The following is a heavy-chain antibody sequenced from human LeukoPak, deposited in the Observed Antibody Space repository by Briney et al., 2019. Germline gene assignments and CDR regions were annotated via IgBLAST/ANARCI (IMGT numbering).Heavy chain of an antibody. CDR3: SLRYCSGTSCPGY. V-gene: IGHV3-15*01. Sequence: PGGSLRLSCAASGFTFGDAWLSWVRQAPGKGPEWVGRIKNSADDGATDYAAPVKGRFSVSRDDSKDTLYLQMNSLKTEDTAVYYCSLRYCSGTSCPGYWGQGTLVTVSS. CDR1: GFTFGDAW. J-gene: IGHJ4*02. CDR2: IKNSADDGAT. D-gene: IGHD2-8*02.